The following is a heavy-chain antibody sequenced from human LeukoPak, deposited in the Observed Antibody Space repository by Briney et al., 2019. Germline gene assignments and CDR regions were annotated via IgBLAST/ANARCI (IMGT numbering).Heavy chain of an antibody. V-gene: IGHV5-51*01. CDR1: GYSFTSYW. CDR3: ARLKCGSPGIASPSGCNWFDP. J-gene: IGHJ5*02. CDR2: IYPGDSDT. Sequence: GESLKISCKGSGYSFTSYWIGWVRQMPGKGLEWMGIIYPGDSDTRYSPSFQGQVTISADKSISTAYLQWSSLKASDTAMYYCARLKCGSPGIASPSGCNWFDPWGQGTLVTVSS. D-gene: IGHD6-13*01.